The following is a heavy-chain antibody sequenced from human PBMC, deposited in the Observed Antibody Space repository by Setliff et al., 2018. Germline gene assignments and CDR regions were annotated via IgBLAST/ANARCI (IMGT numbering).Heavy chain of an antibody. Sequence: SETLSLTCTVSGGSLSSGSYYWRWIRQPAGKGLEWIGHIYISGSTTYNPSLKSRVTISVDTSKNQFSLKLSSVTAADTAVYYCAREATGGYSYFDYWGQGTLVTVSS. V-gene: IGHV4-61*09. CDR2: IYISGST. J-gene: IGHJ4*02. CDR3: AREATGGYSYFDY. CDR1: GGSLSSGSYY. D-gene: IGHD5-18*01.